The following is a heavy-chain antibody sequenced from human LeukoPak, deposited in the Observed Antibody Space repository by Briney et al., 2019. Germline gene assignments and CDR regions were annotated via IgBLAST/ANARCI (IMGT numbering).Heavy chain of an antibody. CDR3: ARASIAVAGTEVRFDP. J-gene: IGHJ5*02. CDR1: GGSISSYY. D-gene: IGHD6-19*01. V-gene: IGHV4-59*01. CDR2: IYYSGST. Sequence: SETLSLTCTVSGGSISSYYWNWIRQPPGKGLEWIGYIYYSGSTNYNPSLKSRVTISVDTSKNQFSLKLSSVTAADTAVYYCARASIAVAGTEVRFDPWGQGTLVTVSS.